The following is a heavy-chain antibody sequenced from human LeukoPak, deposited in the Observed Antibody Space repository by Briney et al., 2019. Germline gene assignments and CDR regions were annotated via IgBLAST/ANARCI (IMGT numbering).Heavy chain of an antibody. CDR1: GFTFDDYG. V-gene: IGHV3-20*04. Sequence: GGSLRLSCAASGFTFDDYGMIWVRQAPGKGLEWVSGINWNDGSTGYADSVKGRLTISRDNAKNSLYLQMNSLRAEDTALYYCARGTSSTSFYRYWGQGTLVTVSS. J-gene: IGHJ4*02. CDR2: INWNDGST. CDR3: ARGTSSTSFYRY. D-gene: IGHD2-2*01.